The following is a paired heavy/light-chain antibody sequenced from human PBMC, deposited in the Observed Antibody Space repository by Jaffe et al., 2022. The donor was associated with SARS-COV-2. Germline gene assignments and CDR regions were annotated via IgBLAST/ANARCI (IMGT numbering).Light chain of an antibody. Sequence: DIVMTQSPDSLAVSLGERATINCKSSQSVLYISKNNNKNYLAWYQQKPGQPPKLLIYWASIRESGVPDRFSGSGSGTDFTLTISNLQVEDVAVYYCQQYYGTPPWTFGQGTKVEIK. V-gene: IGKV4-1*01. J-gene: IGKJ1*01. CDR3: QQYYGTPPWT. CDR2: WAS. CDR1: QSVLYISKNNNKNY.
Heavy chain of an antibody. D-gene: IGHD2-2*02. CDR2: MKSKADGGTT. CDR3: ITDPGAYRPY. CDR1: GLTFTNAW. V-gene: IGHV3-15*01. J-gene: IGHJ4*02. Sequence: EVQLVESGGGLVKPGGSLRLSCAASGLTFTNAWMSWVRQAPGKGLEWIGRMKSKADGGTTDYAAPVKGRFIISRDDSRNTLYLQMNGLKTEDTAIYYCITDPGAYRPYWGQGTLVTVSS.